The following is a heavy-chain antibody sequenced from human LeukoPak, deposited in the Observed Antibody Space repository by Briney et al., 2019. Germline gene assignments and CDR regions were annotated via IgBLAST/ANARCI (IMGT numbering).Heavy chain of an antibody. Sequence: GGSLRLSCAASGFTFSSYVMHWVRQAPGKGLEWVAVIWCDGSNKYYADSVKGRFTISRAISKNTLYLQMNSLRAEDAAVYYCARAGVLGQQLVGAFDIWGRGTMVTVSS. CDR2: IWCDGSNK. CDR3: ARAGVLGQQLVGAFDI. D-gene: IGHD6-13*01. J-gene: IGHJ3*02. CDR1: GFTFSSYV. V-gene: IGHV3-33*01.